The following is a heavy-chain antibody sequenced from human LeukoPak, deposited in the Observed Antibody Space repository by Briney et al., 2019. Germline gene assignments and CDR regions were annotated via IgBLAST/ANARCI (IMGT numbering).Heavy chain of an antibody. CDR1: GFSFSSFW. J-gene: IGHJ4*02. V-gene: IGHV3-7*04. CDR2: IKEDGSRN. CDR3: ARANNAGWFDY. D-gene: IGHD6-19*01. Sequence: GGSLTLSCAASGFSFSSFWMTWVRQAPGKGLEWVANIKEDGSRNHCVDSVKGRFTISRDNAKNSLFLQMSSLRVEDTAVYYCARANNAGWFDYWGQGTLVTVSS.